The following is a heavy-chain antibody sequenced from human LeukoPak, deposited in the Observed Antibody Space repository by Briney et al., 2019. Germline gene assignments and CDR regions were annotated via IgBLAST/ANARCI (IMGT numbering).Heavy chain of an antibody. CDR3: ARALNVGGAHDAFDI. J-gene: IGHJ3*02. D-gene: IGHD2-21*01. V-gene: IGHV3-13*01. CDR1: GFTFSDYD. Sequence: PGGSLRLSCAASGFTFSDYDMHWVRQATGKGLEWVSAIGTAGDTYYTGSVKGRFTISRENAKNSLYLQMNSLRAGDTAVYYCARALNVGGAHDAFDIWGQGTMVTVSS. CDR2: IGTAGDT.